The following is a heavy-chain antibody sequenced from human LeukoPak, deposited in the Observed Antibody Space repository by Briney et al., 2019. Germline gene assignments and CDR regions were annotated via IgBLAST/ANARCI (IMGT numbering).Heavy chain of an antibody. Sequence: GGSLRLSCAASGFTFSNAWMSWVRQAPGKGLEWVGRIKSKVNGETTDYAAPVKGRFTISRDNAKNSLYLQMNSLRAEDTAVYYCVREYCSNTNCSDPHYYYYYYMDVWGKGTTVTVSS. CDR2: IKSKVNGETT. V-gene: IGHV3-15*01. D-gene: IGHD2-2*01. CDR3: VREYCSNTNCSDPHYYYYYYMDV. CDR1: GFTFSNAW. J-gene: IGHJ6*03.